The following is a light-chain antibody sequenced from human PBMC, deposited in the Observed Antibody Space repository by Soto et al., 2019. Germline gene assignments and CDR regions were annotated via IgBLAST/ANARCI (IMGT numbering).Light chain of an antibody. Sequence: DIQMTQSPSTLSASVGDRFTITCRASQSISSWLAWYQQKPGKAPKLLIYKASSLESGVPSRFSGSGSGTEFTLTISSLQPDDFATYYCQQYNGYWTFGQGTTVDIK. J-gene: IGKJ1*01. CDR2: KAS. CDR1: QSISSW. V-gene: IGKV1-5*03. CDR3: QQYNGYWT.